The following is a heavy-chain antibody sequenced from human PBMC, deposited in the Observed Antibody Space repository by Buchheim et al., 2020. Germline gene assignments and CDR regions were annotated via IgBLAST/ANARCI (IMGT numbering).Heavy chain of an antibody. CDR3: ARDPSRSRTTHINY. Sequence: EVQLVESGGGLVKPGGSLRLSCAASGFTFSDYSMNWVRQAPGKGLEWVSSISRSSSYIYYADSVKGRFTISRDNAKNSLYLQMNSLRAEDTAVYYCARDPSRSRTTHINYWGQGTL. J-gene: IGHJ4*02. CDR1: GFTFSDYS. V-gene: IGHV3-21*01. CDR2: ISRSSSYI. D-gene: IGHD4-17*01.